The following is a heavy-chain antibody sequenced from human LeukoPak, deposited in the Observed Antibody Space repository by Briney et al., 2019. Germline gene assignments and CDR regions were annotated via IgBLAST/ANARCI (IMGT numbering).Heavy chain of an antibody. CDR1: GGSISSGSYY. CDR3: ARIDTIFGVVVFDY. J-gene: IGHJ4*02. Sequence: PSETLSLTCTVSGGSISSGSYYWSWIRQPAGKGLEWIGRIYTSGSTNYNPSPKSRVTISVDTSKNQFSLKLSSVTAADTAVYYCARIDTIFGVVVFDYWGQGTLVTVSS. CDR2: IYTSGST. V-gene: IGHV4-61*02. D-gene: IGHD3-3*01.